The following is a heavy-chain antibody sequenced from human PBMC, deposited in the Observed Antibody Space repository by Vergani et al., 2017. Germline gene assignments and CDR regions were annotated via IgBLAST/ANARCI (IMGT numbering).Heavy chain of an antibody. D-gene: IGHD3-9*01. CDR3: ARAGYYDILTGYHDNWFDP. V-gene: IGHV1-46*01. CDR1: GYTFTSYY. Sequence: QVQLVQSGAEVKKPGASVKVSCKASGYTFTSYYMHWVRQAPGQGLEWMGIINPSGGSTSYAQKFQGRVTMTRDTSTTTVYMELSSLRSEDTAVYYCARAGYYDILTGYHDNWFDPWGQGTLVTVSS. J-gene: IGHJ5*02. CDR2: INPSGGST.